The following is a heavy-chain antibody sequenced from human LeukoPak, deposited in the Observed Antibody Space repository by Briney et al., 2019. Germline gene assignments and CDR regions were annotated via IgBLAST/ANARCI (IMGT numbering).Heavy chain of an antibody. V-gene: IGHV3-7*01. J-gene: IGHJ6*02. D-gene: IGHD6-6*01. CDR3: ASLGIAARLYYYYYGMDV. Sequence: GGSLRLSCAASGFTFSSYSMNWVRQAPGKGLEWVANIKQDGSGKYYVDSVKGRFTISRDNAKNSLYLQMNSLRAEDTAVYYCASLGIAARLYYYYYGMDVWGQGTTVTVSS. CDR2: IKQDGSGK. CDR1: GFTFSSYS.